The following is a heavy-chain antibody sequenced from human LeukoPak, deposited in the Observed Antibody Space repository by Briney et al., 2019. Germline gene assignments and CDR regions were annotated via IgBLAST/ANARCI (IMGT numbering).Heavy chain of an antibody. D-gene: IGHD1-26*01. CDR1: GFTFDDYA. Sequence: GGSLRLSCAASGFTFDDYAMHWVRQAPGKGLEWVSGISWNSGSIGYADSVKGRFTISRDSAKNSLYLQMNSLRTEDTALYYCAKDMGSIVGAPGSWGQGTLVTVSS. CDR2: ISWNSGSI. CDR3: AKDMGSIVGAPGS. V-gene: IGHV3-9*01. J-gene: IGHJ5*02.